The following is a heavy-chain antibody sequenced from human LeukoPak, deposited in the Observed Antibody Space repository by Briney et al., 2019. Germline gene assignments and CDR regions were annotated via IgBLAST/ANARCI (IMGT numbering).Heavy chain of an antibody. CDR3: ARRKEYSSSSPPYYYYMDV. J-gene: IGHJ6*03. CDR2: IYPGDSDT. V-gene: IGHV5-51*01. D-gene: IGHD6-6*01. Sequence: GESLKISCNGSGYSFTSYWIGWVRQMPGKGLEWMGIIYPGDSDTRYSPSFQGQVTISADKSISTAYLQWSSLKASDTAMYYCARRKEYSSSSPPYYYYMDVWGKGTTVTVS. CDR1: GYSFTSYW.